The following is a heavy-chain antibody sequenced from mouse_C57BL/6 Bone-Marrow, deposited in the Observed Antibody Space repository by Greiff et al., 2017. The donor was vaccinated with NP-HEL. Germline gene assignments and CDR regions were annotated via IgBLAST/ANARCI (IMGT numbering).Heavy chain of an antibody. CDR3: TRVPVLHFDY. D-gene: IGHD1-1*01. V-gene: IGHV5-9-1*02. CDR1: GFTFSSYA. CDR2: ISSGGDYI. J-gene: IGHJ2*01. Sequence: EVQLVESGEGLVKPGGSLKLSCAASGFTFSSYAMSWVRQTPEKRLEWVAYISSGGDYIYYADTVKGRFTISRDNARNTLYLQMSSLKSKYTAMYYCTRVPVLHFDYWGQGTTLTVSS.